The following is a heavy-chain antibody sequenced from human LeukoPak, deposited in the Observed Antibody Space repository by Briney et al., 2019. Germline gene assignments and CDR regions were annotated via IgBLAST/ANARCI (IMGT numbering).Heavy chain of an antibody. J-gene: IGHJ5*02. D-gene: IGHD6-6*01. V-gene: IGHV4-61*02. CDR2: VYSSGNT. CDR3: ARGVGSSSSNWFDP. CDR1: GDSISSGTYY. Sequence: SQTLSLTCTVSGDSISSGTYYWSWIRQPPGKGLEWIGRVYSSGNTNYNPSLKSRVTISIDTYKNQFSLKLISVTAADTAAYYCARGVGSSSSNWFDPWGQGTLVTVSS.